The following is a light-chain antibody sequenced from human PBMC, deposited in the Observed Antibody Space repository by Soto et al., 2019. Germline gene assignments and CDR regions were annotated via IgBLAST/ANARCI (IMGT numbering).Light chain of an antibody. CDR2: AAS. CDR3: HQTYNTLYT. Sequence: DIQMTQSPSSLSASVGYRFTISCRTSQTVDNYLNWYQQKPGKAPQLLISAASTLQSRVPSRFSGSGSGTDFTLTISSLQPEDSATYYCHQTYNTLYTFGQGTTVDIK. CDR1: QTVDNY. J-gene: IGKJ2*01. V-gene: IGKV1-39*01.